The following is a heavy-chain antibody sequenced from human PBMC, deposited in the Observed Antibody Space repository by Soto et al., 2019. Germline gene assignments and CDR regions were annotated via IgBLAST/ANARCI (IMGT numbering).Heavy chain of an antibody. CDR3: ARGGYYDNSWGKLSHYGLDV. CDR1: GYTFIRYG. D-gene: IGHD3-16*01. J-gene: IGHJ6*02. V-gene: IGHV1-18*01. CDR2: ISPYNDYT. Sequence: QVQLAQSANEVKKPGASVRVSCKAAGYTFIRYGIAWVRQAPGQGLEWMGWISPYNDYTGYAQKFQGRVSMTADTSTRTVYRNLRGRKSDDTAVYYCARGGYYDNSWGKLSHYGLDVWGQGTSVSVSS.